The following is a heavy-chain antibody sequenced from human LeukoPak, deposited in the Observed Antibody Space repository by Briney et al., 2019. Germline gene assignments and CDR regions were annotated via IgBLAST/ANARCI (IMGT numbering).Heavy chain of an antibody. J-gene: IGHJ6*02. CDR2: ISAYNGNT. CDR3: ARDRVTTHSYYYGMDV. CDR1: GYTFTSYG. Sequence: GASVTVSCKASGYTFTSYGISWVRQAPGQGLEWMGWISAYNGNTNHAQKLQGRVTMTTDTSTSTAYMELRSLRSDDTAVYYCARDRVTTHSYYYGMDVWGQGTTVTVSS. D-gene: IGHD4-17*01. V-gene: IGHV1-18*01.